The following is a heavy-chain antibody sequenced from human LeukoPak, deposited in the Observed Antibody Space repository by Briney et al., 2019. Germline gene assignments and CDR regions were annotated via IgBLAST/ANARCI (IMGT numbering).Heavy chain of an antibody. CDR3: ARDLNSPDTAMVGMDV. Sequence: SGGSLRLSCAASGFTFSSYSMNWVRQAPGKGLEWVSSISSSSSYIYYADPVKGRFTISRDNAKNSLYLQMNSLRAEDTAVYYCARDLNSPDTAMVGMDVWGQGTTVTVSS. J-gene: IGHJ6*02. CDR2: ISSSSSYI. V-gene: IGHV3-21*01. CDR1: GFTFSSYS. D-gene: IGHD5-18*01.